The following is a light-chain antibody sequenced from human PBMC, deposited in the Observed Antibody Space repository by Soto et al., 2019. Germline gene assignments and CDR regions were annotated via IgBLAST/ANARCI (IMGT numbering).Light chain of an antibody. J-gene: IGKJ1*01. CDR1: QSVSSSY. Sequence: EIVLTQSPGTRSLSPGERATLSCRASQSVSSSYLAWYQQKPGQAPRLLIYGASSRATGITDRFSGSGSGTDFTLTISRLEPEDFAVYYCQHYGSSPRKFGQGTKVEIK. CDR2: GAS. V-gene: IGKV3-20*01. CDR3: QHYGSSPRK.